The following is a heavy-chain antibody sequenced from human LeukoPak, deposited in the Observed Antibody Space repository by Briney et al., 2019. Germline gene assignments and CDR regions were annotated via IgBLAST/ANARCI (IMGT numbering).Heavy chain of an antibody. Sequence: ASVKVSCKASGYTFTSYGISWVRQAPGQGLEWMGWISAYNGNTNYAQKLQGRVTMTTDTSTSTAYMELRSLRSDDTAVYYCASDFYGSGKYYYYMDVWGKGTTVTVSS. J-gene: IGHJ6*03. CDR2: ISAYNGNT. CDR3: ASDFYGSGKYYYYMDV. V-gene: IGHV1-18*01. D-gene: IGHD3-10*01. CDR1: GYTFTSYG.